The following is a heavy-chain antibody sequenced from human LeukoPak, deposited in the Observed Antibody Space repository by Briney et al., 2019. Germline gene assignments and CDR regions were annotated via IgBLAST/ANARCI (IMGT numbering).Heavy chain of an antibody. Sequence: SETLSLTCTVSGGSISSYYWSWIRQPPGKGLEWIGSIYYSGSTYYNPSLKSRVTISVDTSKNQFSLKLSSVTAADTAVYYCASIGYYDSSGPLGYWGQGTLVTVSS. J-gene: IGHJ4*02. V-gene: IGHV4-39*07. CDR2: IYYSGST. D-gene: IGHD3-22*01. CDR1: GGSISSYY. CDR3: ASIGYYDSSGPLGY.